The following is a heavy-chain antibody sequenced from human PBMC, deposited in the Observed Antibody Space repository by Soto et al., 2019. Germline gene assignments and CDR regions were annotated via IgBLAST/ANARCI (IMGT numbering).Heavy chain of an antibody. CDR1: GFTFSSYG. D-gene: IGHD2-2*01. CDR3: VNGYRSSTSCLGYYYYGMDV. Sequence: QVQLVESGGGVVQPGRSLRLSCAASGFTFSSYGMHWVRQAPGKGLEWVAVIWYDGSNKYYADSVKGRFTISRDNSKNTLYLQMNSLRAEDTAVYYCVNGYRSSTSCLGYYYYGMDVWGQGTTVTVSS. CDR2: IWYDGSNK. J-gene: IGHJ6*02. V-gene: IGHV3-33*01.